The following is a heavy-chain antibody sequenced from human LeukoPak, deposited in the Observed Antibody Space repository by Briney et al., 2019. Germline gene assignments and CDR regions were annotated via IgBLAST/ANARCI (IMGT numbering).Heavy chain of an antibody. Sequence: SQTLSLTCTVSGGSISSGDYYWSWIRQPPGKGLEWIGYIYYSGSTYYNPSLKSRVTISVDTSKNQFSLKLSSVTAADTAIYHCARTSSSWGDAFDIWGQGTVVTISS. J-gene: IGHJ3*02. CDR1: GGSISSGDYY. V-gene: IGHV4-30-4*08. CDR2: IYYSGST. CDR3: ARTSSSWGDAFDI. D-gene: IGHD6-13*01.